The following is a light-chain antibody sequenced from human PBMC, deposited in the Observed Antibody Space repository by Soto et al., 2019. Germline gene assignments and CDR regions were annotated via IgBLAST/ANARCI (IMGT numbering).Light chain of an antibody. CDR1: QGISNW. V-gene: IGKV1D-16*01. CDR2: GAS. CDR3: QQYDRYPRT. Sequence: DIQMTQFPSSVSASVGDRVNITCRASQGISNWLAWYQQKPERAPTSLIYGASRLQSGVQPRCSGSGSETDFTLTISGLQPEDFATYYCQQYDRYPRTFGQGTKVEIK. J-gene: IGKJ1*01.